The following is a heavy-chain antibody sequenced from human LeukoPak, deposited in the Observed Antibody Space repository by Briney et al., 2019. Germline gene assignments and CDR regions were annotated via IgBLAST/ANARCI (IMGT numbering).Heavy chain of an antibody. V-gene: IGHV4-59*12. CDR3: ATGITMVRGDAFDI. Sequence: KPSETLSLTCTVSGGSISSYYWSWIRQPPGKGLEWIGYIYYSGSTNYNPSLKSRVTISVDTSKNQFSLKLSSVTAADTAVYYCATGITMVRGDAFDIWGQGTMVTVSS. CDR2: IYYSGST. J-gene: IGHJ3*02. CDR1: GGSISSYY. D-gene: IGHD3-10*01.